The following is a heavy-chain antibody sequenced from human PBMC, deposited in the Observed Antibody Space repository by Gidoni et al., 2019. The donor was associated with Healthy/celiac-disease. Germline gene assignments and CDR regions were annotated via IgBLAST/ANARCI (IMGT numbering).Heavy chain of an antibody. CDR3: ARDPHPSSYYYYYGMDV. CDR2: IYSGGST. CDR1: GFTRSTNY. J-gene: IGHJ6*02. Sequence: EVQLVESGGGLVQPGGSLRLPCAASGFTRSTNYMSWVRQAPGKGLEWVSVIYSGGSTYYADSVKGRFTISRDNSKNTLYLQMNSLRAEDTAVYYCARDPHPSSYYYYYGMDVWGQGTTVTVSS. V-gene: IGHV3-66*01.